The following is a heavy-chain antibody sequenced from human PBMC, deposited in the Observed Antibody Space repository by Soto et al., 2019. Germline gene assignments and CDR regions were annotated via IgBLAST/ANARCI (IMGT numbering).Heavy chain of an antibody. Sequence: QVQLVQSGAEVKKPGSSVKVSCKASGGTFNNYALSWVRQAPGQGLEWMGGIIPIFGTTNYAQKFQGRVTITADDSTATAYMELTSLRSEDTAVYYCARLSITMTVVILPDALDIWGQGTMVSVSS. D-gene: IGHD3-22*01. CDR3: ARLSITMTVVILPDALDI. V-gene: IGHV1-69*12. CDR1: GGTFNNYA. CDR2: IIPIFGTT. J-gene: IGHJ3*02.